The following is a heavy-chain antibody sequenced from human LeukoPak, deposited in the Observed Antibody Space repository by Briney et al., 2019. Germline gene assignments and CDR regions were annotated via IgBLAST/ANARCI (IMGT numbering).Heavy chain of an antibody. V-gene: IGHV4-39*02. J-gene: IGHJ4*02. CDR3: AREIAAAGTDY. D-gene: IGHD6-13*01. CDR1: GGSISSSSYY. CDR2: IYYSGST. Sequence: SGTLSLTCTVSGGSISSSSYYWGWIRQPPGKGLEWIGSIYYSGSTYYNPSLKSRVTISVDTSKNQFSLKLSSVTAADTAVYYCAREIAAAGTDYWGQGTLVTVSS.